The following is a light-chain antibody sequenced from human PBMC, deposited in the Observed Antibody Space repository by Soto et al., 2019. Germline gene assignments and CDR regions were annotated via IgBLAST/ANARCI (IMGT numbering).Light chain of an antibody. CDR2: CAS. J-gene: IGKJ5*01. CDR1: QSVNSNY. CDR3: QQYGSSPIT. Sequence: EIVLTQSPGTLSLSPGERATLSCRASQSVNSNYLAWYQQKSGQAPRLLIYCASSRATGIPDRFSGSESGTDFTLTISRLEPEDFAAYYCQQYGSSPITFGQGTRLEIK. V-gene: IGKV3-20*01.